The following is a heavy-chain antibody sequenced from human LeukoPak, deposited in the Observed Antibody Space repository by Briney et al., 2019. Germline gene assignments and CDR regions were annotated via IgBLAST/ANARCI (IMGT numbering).Heavy chain of an antibody. CDR1: GLTFTFSTSG. Sequence: GGSLRLSCAASGLTFTFSTSGIHWVRQAPGKGLEWVAFIQYDGSEKYYADSVKGRCTTSRDNCKNTVYPQMNSLTGEDTAIYYCAREGGTIEIGEFDYWGQGTLVTVSS. J-gene: IGHJ4*02. V-gene: IGHV3-30*02. D-gene: IGHD3-16*02. CDR3: AREGGTIEIGEFDY. CDR2: IQYDGSEK.